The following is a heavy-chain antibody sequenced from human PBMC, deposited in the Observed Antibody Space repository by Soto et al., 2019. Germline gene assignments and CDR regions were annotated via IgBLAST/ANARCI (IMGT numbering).Heavy chain of an antibody. Sequence: QVQLQESGPGLVKPSETLSLTCTVSGGSISSYYWSWIRQPPGKRLEWIGYIYYSGSTNYNPSLKRRVTISVDTSKNQFSLELRSVPAADTAVYYCARASVGSGYDWGQGTLVTVSS. V-gene: IGHV4-59*01. CDR1: GGSISSYY. D-gene: IGHD5-12*01. CDR3: ARASVGSGYD. J-gene: IGHJ4*02. CDR2: IYYSGST.